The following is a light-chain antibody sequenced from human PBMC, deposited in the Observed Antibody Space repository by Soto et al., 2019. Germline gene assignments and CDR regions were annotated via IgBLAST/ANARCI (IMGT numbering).Light chain of an antibody. Sequence: EIVMTQSPATLSVSPGERATLSCRASQSINSNLAWYQQKPGQAPRLLIYAASTRATGIPARFSGSGSGTEFTLTISSLQSADFAVYYCQQYNNWPRTFGQGTKVEIK. J-gene: IGKJ1*01. CDR3: QQYNNWPRT. CDR1: QSINSN. CDR2: AAS. V-gene: IGKV3-15*01.